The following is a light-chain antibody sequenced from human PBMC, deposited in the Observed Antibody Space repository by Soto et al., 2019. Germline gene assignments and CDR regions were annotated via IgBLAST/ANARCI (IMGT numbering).Light chain of an antibody. J-gene: IGLJ1*01. CDR2: GNF. CDR3: LLYYGGAGL. V-gene: IGLV1-40*01. CDR1: GSNIGASYD. Sequence: QSVLTQPPSVSGAPGQRVTISCAGSGSNIGASYDVHWYQQLPGTAPKLLIYGNFNRPSGVPDRFSGSKSGTSASLAITGLQAEDEADYYCLLYYGGAGLFGTGTKLTVL.